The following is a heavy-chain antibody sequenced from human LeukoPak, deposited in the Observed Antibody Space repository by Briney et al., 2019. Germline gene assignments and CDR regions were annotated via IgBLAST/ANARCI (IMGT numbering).Heavy chain of an antibody. CDR3: ARDAYCSTTSCKEYFDL. Sequence: GGSLRLSCAASGFTFSIYGMSWVRQAPGRGLEWVSAMSGSGGSTYYADSVKGRFTISRDNAKNSLYLQMNSLRAEDTAVYYCARDAYCSTTSCKEYFDLWGRGTLVTVSS. D-gene: IGHD2-2*01. CDR2: MSGSGGST. V-gene: IGHV3-23*01. CDR1: GFTFSIYG. J-gene: IGHJ2*01.